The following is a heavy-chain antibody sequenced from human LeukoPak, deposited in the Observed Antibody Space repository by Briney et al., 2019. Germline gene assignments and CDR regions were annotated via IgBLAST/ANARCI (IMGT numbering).Heavy chain of an antibody. D-gene: IGHD1-1*01. CDR3: AKAETMTQRGYFDY. J-gene: IGHJ4*02. CDR2: IKQDGSEK. V-gene: IGHV3-7*01. Sequence: GGSLRLSCAASGFTFSSYWMSWVRQAPGKGLEWVANIKQDGSEKYYVDSVKGRFTISRDNAKNSLYLQMSSLRAEDTAVYYCAKAETMTQRGYFDYWGQGTLVTVSS. CDR1: GFTFSSYW.